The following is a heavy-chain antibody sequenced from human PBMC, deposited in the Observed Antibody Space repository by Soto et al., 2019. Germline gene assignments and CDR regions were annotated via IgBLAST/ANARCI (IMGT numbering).Heavy chain of an antibody. CDR1: GFNFDDHA. CDR2: SSGNSVAI. Sequence: PGGSLRLSYAASGFNFDDHAMHWVRQGPGRGLEWVAGSSGNSVAIVYAVAGKGRFTISRDNNKHPLYLQMDSLRREDTALYYCAKDIKSTGWYFGLDFWGQGTTVTVSS. V-gene: IGHV3-9*01. D-gene: IGHD6-19*01. CDR3: AKDIKSTGWYFGLDF. J-gene: IGHJ6*02.